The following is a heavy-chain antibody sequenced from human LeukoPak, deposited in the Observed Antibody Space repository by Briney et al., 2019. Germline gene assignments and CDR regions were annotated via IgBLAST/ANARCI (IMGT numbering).Heavy chain of an antibody. D-gene: IGHD4-17*01. CDR3: ARTVGYGDYHWFDP. Sequence: GGSLRLSCAASGLTVSSNYMSWVRQAPGKGLEWVSVIYSGDSTYYADSVKGRFTISRDNSKNTLYLQMNSLRAEDTAVYYCARTVGYGDYHWFDPWGQGTLVTVSS. CDR2: IYSGDST. J-gene: IGHJ5*02. V-gene: IGHV3-53*01. CDR1: GLTVSSNY.